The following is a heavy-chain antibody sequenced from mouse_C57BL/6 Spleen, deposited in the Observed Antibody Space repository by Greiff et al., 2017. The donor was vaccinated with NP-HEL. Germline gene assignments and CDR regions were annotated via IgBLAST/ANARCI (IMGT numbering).Heavy chain of an antibody. CDR2: IRLKSDNYAT. Sequence: DVKLVESGGGLVQPGGSMKLSCVASGFTFSNYWMNWVRQSPEKGLEWVAQIRLKSDNYATHYAESVKGRFTISRDDSKSSVYLQMNNLRAEDTGIYYCTAGYGNLAWFAYWGQGTLVTVSA. CDR3: TAGYGNLAWFAY. D-gene: IGHD2-1*01. V-gene: IGHV6-3*01. J-gene: IGHJ3*01. CDR1: GFTFSNYW.